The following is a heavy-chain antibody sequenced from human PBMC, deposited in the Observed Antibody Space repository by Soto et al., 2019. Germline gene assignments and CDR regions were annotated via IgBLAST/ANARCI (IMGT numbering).Heavy chain of an antibody. CDR2: ISYDGSNK. CDR1: GFTFSSYA. V-gene: IGHV3-30-3*01. Sequence: PGGSLRLSCAASGFTFSSYAMHWVRQAPGKGLEWVAVISYDGSNKYYADSVKGRFTISRDNSKNTPYLQMNSLRAEDTAVYYCARDRYYYDSSGYYRSYYFDYWGQGTLVTVSS. D-gene: IGHD3-22*01. CDR3: ARDRYYYDSSGYYRSYYFDY. J-gene: IGHJ4*02.